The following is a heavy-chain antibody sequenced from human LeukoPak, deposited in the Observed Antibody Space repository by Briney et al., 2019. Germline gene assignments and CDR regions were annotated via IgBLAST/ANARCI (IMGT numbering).Heavy chain of an antibody. J-gene: IGHJ4*02. Sequence: GGSLRLSCAASGFTFNNYAMNWVRQAPGKGLEWVSSISGSGGNTYYADSVKGRFTISRDNSKNTLYLQMNSLRAEDTAVYYCAKDEHTMTPYYFDYWGQGTLVTVSS. CDR3: AKDEHTMTPYYFDY. CDR1: GFTFNNYA. V-gene: IGHV3-23*01. D-gene: IGHD3-3*01. CDR2: ISGSGGNT.